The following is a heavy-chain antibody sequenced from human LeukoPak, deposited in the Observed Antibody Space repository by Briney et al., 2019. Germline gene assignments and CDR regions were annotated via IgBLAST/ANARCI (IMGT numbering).Heavy chain of an antibody. J-gene: IGHJ4*02. CDR3: ARVRAAGMGFDY. CDR1: VGSFSGYY. V-gene: IGHV4-34*01. D-gene: IGHD6-13*01. Sequence: SETLSLTCAVYVGSFSGYYWSWIRQPPGKGLEWIGEINHSGRTNYNPSLMSRVTISEHKSKNQIPLKLSSVPAADTAVYYCARVRAAGMGFDYWGQGTLVTVSS. CDR2: INHSGRT.